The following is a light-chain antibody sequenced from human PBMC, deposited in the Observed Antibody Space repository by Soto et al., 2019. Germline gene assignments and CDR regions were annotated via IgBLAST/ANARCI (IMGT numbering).Light chain of an antibody. CDR2: EVR. J-gene: IGLJ2*01. Sequence: QSVLTQPASVSGSPGQSITISCTGTSSDVGNYNYVSWYQRHPGKAPKLMIFEVRNRPSGVSNRFSGSKSGNTASLTISGLQAEDEADYYCTSYTNTATLVVFGGGTKLTVL. V-gene: IGLV2-14*01. CDR1: SSDVGNYNY. CDR3: TSYTNTATLVV.